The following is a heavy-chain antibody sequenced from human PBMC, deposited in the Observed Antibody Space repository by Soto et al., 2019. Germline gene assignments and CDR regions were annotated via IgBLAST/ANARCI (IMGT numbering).Heavy chain of an antibody. D-gene: IGHD2-15*01. V-gene: IGHV4-59*01. CDR2: IYYSGST. CDR3: ARDAGGPYDL. CDR1: GAPITINY. Sequence: QVQVRESGPGLVKPAETLSLTCTVSGAPITINYWSWIRQAPGKGLEWIGYIYYSGSTTYNPSLKSRVTMSADTSKDQFSLKLNSVTAADTAVYYCARDAGGPYDLWGHGILVTVSS. J-gene: IGHJ5*02.